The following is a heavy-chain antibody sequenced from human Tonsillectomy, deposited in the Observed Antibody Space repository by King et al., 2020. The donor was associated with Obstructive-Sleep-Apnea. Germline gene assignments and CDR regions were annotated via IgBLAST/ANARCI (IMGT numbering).Heavy chain of an antibody. V-gene: IGHV4-61*01. D-gene: IGHD2-2*01. J-gene: IGHJ6*02. Sequence: VQLQESGPGLVKPSETLSLTCTVSGGSVSSGSYYWSWIRQPPGKGLGWIGYIYYSGSTNYNPSLKSRVTISVDTSKNQFSLKLSSVTAADTAVYYCAREWVCSTSCYYYYYYGMDVWGQGTTVTVSS. CDR3: AREWVCSTSCYYYYYYGMDV. CDR2: IYYSGST. CDR1: GGSVSSGSYY.